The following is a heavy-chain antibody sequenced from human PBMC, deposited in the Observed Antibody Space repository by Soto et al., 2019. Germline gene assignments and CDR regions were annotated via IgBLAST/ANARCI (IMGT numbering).Heavy chain of an antibody. J-gene: IGHJ6*02. CDR1: GYTFSSYA. D-gene: IGHD5-18*01. Sequence: ASVKVSCKASGYTFSSYAISWVRQAPGQGLEWMGGIIPIFGTANYAQMFQGRVTITADDSTSTAYMELSSLRFEDTAVYYCARDHRVYSYGYYYYYGMDVWGQGTTVTVSS. V-gene: IGHV1-69*13. CDR3: ARDHRVYSYGYYYYYGMDV. CDR2: IIPIFGTA.